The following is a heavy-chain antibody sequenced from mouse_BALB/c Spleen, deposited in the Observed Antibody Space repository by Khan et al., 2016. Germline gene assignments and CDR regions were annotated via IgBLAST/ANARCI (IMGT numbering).Heavy chain of an antibody. V-gene: IGHV2-4-1*01. CDR2: VWSGGST. CDR3: AKNGGYDVYFGG. D-gene: IGHD2-14*01. Sequence: QMQLEESGPGLVQPSQSLSITCTVSGFSLTHYGVHWVRQSPGKGLEWLGVVWSGGSTDYNAAFISRLSISKDNSKSQVFFKMNSLQADDTDIYYCAKNGGYDVYFGGWGAGTTVTVSS. J-gene: IGHJ1*01. CDR1: GFSLTHYG.